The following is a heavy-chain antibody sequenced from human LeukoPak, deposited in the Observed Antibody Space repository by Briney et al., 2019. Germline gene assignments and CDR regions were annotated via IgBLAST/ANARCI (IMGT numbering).Heavy chain of an antibody. CDR3: ARADRLHGGPYLIGP. Sequence: ASVKVSCKTSGYSFTDYYMHWVRQAPGQGLEWMGWINPNSGGTSAAQKFQGRVTMTRDTSITTVYVEVSWLTSDDTAIYYCARADRLHGGPYLIGPWGQGILVTVSS. J-gene: IGHJ5*02. CDR2: INPNSGGT. V-gene: IGHV1-2*02. CDR1: GYSFTDYY. D-gene: IGHD2-21*01.